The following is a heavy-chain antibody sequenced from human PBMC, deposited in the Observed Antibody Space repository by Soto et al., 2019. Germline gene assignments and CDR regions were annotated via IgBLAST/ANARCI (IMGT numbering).Heavy chain of an antibody. CDR2: IYNSGST. J-gene: IGHJ4*02. V-gene: IGHV4-30-2*01. D-gene: IGHD2-21*01. Sequence: SETLSLTCAVSGGSISSGGYSWSWIRQPPGKGLEWIGYIYNSGSTYYNPSLKSRVTISVDRSKNKISLKLSSVTAADTAVYYCARGPPLLWWSQGTLVTVSS. CDR1: GGSISSGGYS. CDR3: ARGPPLLW.